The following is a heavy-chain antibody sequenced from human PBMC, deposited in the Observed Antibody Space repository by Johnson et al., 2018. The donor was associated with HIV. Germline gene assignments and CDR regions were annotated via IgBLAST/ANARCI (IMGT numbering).Heavy chain of an antibody. CDR3: AKDVAFRDDAVDI. D-gene: IGHD2-21*01. CDR1: GFTFSSYA. V-gene: IGHV3-30-3*01. CDR2: ISYDGSNK. Sequence: QVQLVESGGGVVQPGRSLRLSCAASGFTFSSYAMHWVRQAPGKGLEWVAVISYDGSNKYYADSVKGRFTISRDNSKNTLYLQMNSLRAEDTAVYYCAKDVAFRDDAVDIWGQGTMVTVSA. J-gene: IGHJ3*02.